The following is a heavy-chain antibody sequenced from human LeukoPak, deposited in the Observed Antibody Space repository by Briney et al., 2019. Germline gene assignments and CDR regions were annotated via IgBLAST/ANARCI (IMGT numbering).Heavy chain of an antibody. D-gene: IGHD1-7*01. J-gene: IGHJ6*03. CDR3: AREQENWNYLRDYYYYYMDV. CDR2: IYTSEST. Sequence: SQTLSLTCTVSGASISSSYWSWVRQPAGKGLEWIRRIYTSESTNYNPSLKSRVTMSVDTSKNQFSLKLSSVTAADTAVYYCAREQENWNYLRDYYYYYMDVWGKGTTVTVSS. CDR1: GASISSSY. V-gene: IGHV4-4*07.